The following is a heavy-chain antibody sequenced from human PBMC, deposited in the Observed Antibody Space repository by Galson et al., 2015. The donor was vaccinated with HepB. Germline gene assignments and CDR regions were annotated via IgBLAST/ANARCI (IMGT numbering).Heavy chain of an antibody. D-gene: IGHD3-22*01. CDR1: GGSISSSSYY. J-gene: IGHJ3*02. CDR3: ARGLYYYDSSGYRSEACDAFDI. V-gene: IGHV4-39*01. CDR2: IYYSGST. Sequence: LSLTCTVSGGSISSSSYYWGWIRQPPGKGLEWIGSIYYSGSTYYNPSLKSRVTISVDTSKNQFSLKLSSVTAADTAVYYCARGLYYYDSSGYRSEACDAFDIWGQGTMVTVSS.